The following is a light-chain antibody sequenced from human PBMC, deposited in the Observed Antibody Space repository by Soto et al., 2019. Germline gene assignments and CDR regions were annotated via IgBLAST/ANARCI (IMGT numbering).Light chain of an antibody. CDR3: QQYHAWPLT. CDR1: QRLTNT. V-gene: IGKV3-15*01. J-gene: IGKJ4*01. CDR2: GAS. Sequence: EIVMTQSPATLSVSPGERPTLPSRAVQRLTNTLAWYQQKPAQPPRLPINGASTRATTIPARFSGSGSGTDFTLTISSLQSGDFAVYYCQQYHAWPLTFGGGTKVEIK.